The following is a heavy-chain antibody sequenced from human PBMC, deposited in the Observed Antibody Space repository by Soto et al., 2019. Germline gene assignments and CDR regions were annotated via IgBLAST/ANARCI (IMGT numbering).Heavy chain of an antibody. V-gene: IGHV1-8*01. CDR2: MNPNSGNT. D-gene: IGHD4-17*01. CDR1: GYAFTSYD. J-gene: IGHJ4*02. CDR3: ARPGTSTVTSY. Sequence: ASVKVSCKASGYAFTSYDMNWVGQATGRGLEWMGWMNPNSGNTGYAQKFQGRVTMTRNTSISTAYMGLSSLRSEDTAVYYCARPGTSTVTSYWAPGTIVTLSS.